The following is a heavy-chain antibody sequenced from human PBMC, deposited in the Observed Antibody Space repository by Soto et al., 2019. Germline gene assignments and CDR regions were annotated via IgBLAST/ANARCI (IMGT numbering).Heavy chain of an antibody. D-gene: IGHD5-12*01. CDR1: GGTFSSYA. V-gene: IGHV1-69*06. Sequence: EASVKVSCKASGGTFSSYAISWVRQAPGQGLEWMGGIIPIFGTANYAQKFQGRVTITADKSTSTAYMELSSLRSEDTAVYYCARAGLGRWLRRYYFDYWGQGTLVTVS. CDR3: ARAGLGRWLRRYYFDY. CDR2: IIPIFGTA. J-gene: IGHJ4*02.